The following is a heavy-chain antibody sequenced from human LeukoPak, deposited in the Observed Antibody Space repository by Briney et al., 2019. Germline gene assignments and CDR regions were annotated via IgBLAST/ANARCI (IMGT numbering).Heavy chain of an antibody. Sequence: GGSLRLSCPASGFTFSSYSMNWVRQAPGKGLEWVSSISSSSSYIYYADSVKGRFTISRDNAKNSLYLQMNRLRAEDTAVCYCVRDLPPGGSYYFSYYYYGMDVGGEGTTVTVSS. J-gene: IGHJ6*04. D-gene: IGHD1-26*01. CDR3: VRDLPPGGSYYFSYYYYGMDV. V-gene: IGHV3-21*01. CDR1: GFTFSSYS. CDR2: ISSSSSYI.